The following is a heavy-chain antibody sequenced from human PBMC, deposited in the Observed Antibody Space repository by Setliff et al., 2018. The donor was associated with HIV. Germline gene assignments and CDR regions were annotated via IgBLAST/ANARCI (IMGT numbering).Heavy chain of an antibody. J-gene: IGHJ4*02. Sequence: ASVKVSCKASGYTFINYARNWVRQAPGQRLEWMGWISAYDGNTNNAQKFQGRVTTTIDRSTSTAYMELRSLRSDDTAVYYCGGQIFWRDNDFDYWGQGTLVTVSS. CDR3: GGQIFWRDNDFDY. V-gene: IGHV1-18*04. D-gene: IGHD3-3*01. CDR2: ISAYDGNT. CDR1: GYTFINYA.